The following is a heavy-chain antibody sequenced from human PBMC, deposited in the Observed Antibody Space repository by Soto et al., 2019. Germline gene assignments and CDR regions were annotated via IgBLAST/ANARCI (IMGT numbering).Heavy chain of an antibody. CDR3: ATLANYGSRTHPDY. Sequence: QVQLQQWGAGLLKPSETLSLTCAVYGGSFSGYYWSWIRQPPGKGLEWIGEINRSGATKYNPSLKSRVTISMDTSRNQFALKVTSMTAADTALYYCATLANYGSRTHPDYWGQGTLVTVSS. D-gene: IGHD3-10*01. CDR1: GGSFSGYY. J-gene: IGHJ4*02. CDR2: INRSGAT. V-gene: IGHV4-34*01.